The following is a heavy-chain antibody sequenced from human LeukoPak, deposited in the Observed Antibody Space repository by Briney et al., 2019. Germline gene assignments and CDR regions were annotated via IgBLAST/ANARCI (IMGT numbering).Heavy chain of an antibody. D-gene: IGHD3-22*01. CDR1: GDSLTRNY. CDR2: IYNSGNT. Sequence: SETQSLTCTVSGDSLTRNYWSWIRQPAGKGLEWIGRIYNSGNTNYSPSLESRVTMSTDTSKNQFSLKLTSVTAADTAVYYCARGSFDSSGYYVFDYWGQGTLVTVSS. CDR3: ARGSFDSSGYYVFDY. V-gene: IGHV4-4*07. J-gene: IGHJ4*02.